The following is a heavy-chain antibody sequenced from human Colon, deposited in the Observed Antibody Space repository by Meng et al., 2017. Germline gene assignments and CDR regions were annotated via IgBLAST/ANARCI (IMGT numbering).Heavy chain of an antibody. V-gene: IGHV4-4*02. D-gene: IGHD6-19*01. CDR3: AREVVVAGTRNWLDP. J-gene: IGHJ5*02. Sequence: VQLRESGPGLVKPSGPLYLTGTVAGGSITSSDWWSWVRQTPGKGLEWIGETYQNGRPNYNPSLKSRVTISVDKSKNQFSLNMTSVTAADTAVYYCAREVVVAGTRNWLDPWGQGILVTVSS. CDR2: TYQNGRP. CDR1: GGSITSSDW.